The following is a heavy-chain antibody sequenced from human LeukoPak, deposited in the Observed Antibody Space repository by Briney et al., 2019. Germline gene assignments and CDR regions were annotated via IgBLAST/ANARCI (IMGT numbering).Heavy chain of an antibody. CDR1: GGSFSGCY. V-gene: IGHV4-34*01. J-gene: IGHJ5*02. CDR2: INHSGST. CDR3: ARGRRVFNWFDP. Sequence: PSETLSLTCAVYGGSFSGCYWSWIRQPPGKGLEWIGEINHSGSTNYNPSLKSRVTISVDTSKNQFSLKLSSVTAADTAVYYCARGRRVFNWFDPWGQGTLVTVS. D-gene: IGHD3-3*01.